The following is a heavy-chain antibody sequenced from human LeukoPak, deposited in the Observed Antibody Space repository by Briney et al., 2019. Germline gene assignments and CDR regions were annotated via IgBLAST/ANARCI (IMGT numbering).Heavy chain of an antibody. J-gene: IGHJ4*02. Sequence: PGGSLRLSCAASGVTFSGSAMHWVRQASGKGLEWVGRIRSKANSYATAYAASVKGRFTISRDDSKNTAYLQMNSLKTEDTAVYYCTRREPDYGDYGTPFDYWGQGTLVTVSS. CDR1: GVTFSGSA. V-gene: IGHV3-73*01. D-gene: IGHD4-17*01. CDR2: IRSKANSYAT. CDR3: TRREPDYGDYGTPFDY.